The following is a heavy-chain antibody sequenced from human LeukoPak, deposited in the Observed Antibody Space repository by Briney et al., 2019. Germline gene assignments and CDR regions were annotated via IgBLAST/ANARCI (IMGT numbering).Heavy chain of an antibody. CDR3: AKGDRPNFDY. V-gene: IGHV3-53*01. CDR1: EVTVSNNY. Sequence: GGSLRLSCGASEVTVSNNYMSWVRQAPGKGLQWVSVIYPGGNIYYADSVKGRFIISRDNSKNTLSLQMNSLTADDTAVYYCAKGDRPNFDYWGQGTLVTVSS. CDR2: IYPGGNI. J-gene: IGHJ4*02.